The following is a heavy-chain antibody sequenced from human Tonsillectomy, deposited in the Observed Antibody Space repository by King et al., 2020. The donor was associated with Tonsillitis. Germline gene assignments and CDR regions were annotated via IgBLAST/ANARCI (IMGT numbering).Heavy chain of an antibody. D-gene: IGHD3-22*01. J-gene: IGHJ4*02. CDR3: ARISTRKSGFPLDY. V-gene: IGHV4-59*08. Sequence: QLQESGPGLVKPSETLSLTCTVSGGSISSYSWSWIRQPPGKGLEWIGYIYYSGSTNYNPTLKSRVSISVDTSTNQFSLKLSSVTAADTAVYYCARISTRKSGFPLDYWGQGTLVTVSS. CDR2: IYYSGST. CDR1: GGSISSYS.